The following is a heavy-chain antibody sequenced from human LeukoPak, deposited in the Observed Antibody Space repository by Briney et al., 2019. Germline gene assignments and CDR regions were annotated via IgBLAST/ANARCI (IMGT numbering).Heavy chain of an antibody. V-gene: IGHV3-23*01. CDR1: GFTFSSYA. CDR2: ISGSGGST. D-gene: IGHD3-16*01. Sequence: PGGPLRLSCAASGFTFSSYAMSWVRQAPGKGLEWGSAISGSGGSTYYADSVKGRFTTSRDNSKNTLYLQMNSLRAEDTAVYYCAKEGEASFDYWGQGTLVTVSS. CDR3: AKEGEASFDY. J-gene: IGHJ4*02.